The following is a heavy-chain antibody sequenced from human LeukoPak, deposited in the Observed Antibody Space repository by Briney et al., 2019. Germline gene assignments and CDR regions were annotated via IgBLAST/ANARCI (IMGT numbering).Heavy chain of an antibody. V-gene: IGHV3-7*01. CDR1: GFSVSGYW. Sequence: GGSLRLSCAVSGFSVSGYWMTWVRQAPGKGLEWVANIKQDGSVKNYVDSVKGRFTISRDNAENSLFLQMNSLRVEDTAVYYCAREWQGGIAAAGTRIEGDYWGQGTLVAVSS. D-gene: IGHD6-13*01. CDR3: AREWQGGIAAAGTRIEGDY. J-gene: IGHJ4*02. CDR2: IKQDGSVK.